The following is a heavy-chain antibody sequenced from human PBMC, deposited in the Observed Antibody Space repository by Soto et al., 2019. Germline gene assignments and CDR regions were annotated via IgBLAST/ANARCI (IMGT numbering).Heavy chain of an antibody. D-gene: IGHD1-26*01. CDR1: GYTFTSYA. CDR2: ISGYSGNT. Sequence: ASVKVSCKASGYTFTSYAISWVRQAPGQGLEWMGWISGYSGNTNYAQRLQGRVTMTTDTSTSTAYMELRSLRSDDTAVYYCARVPTGSYGVWNSWGQGTLVTVSS. CDR3: ARVPTGSYGVWNS. V-gene: IGHV1-18*01. J-gene: IGHJ4*02.